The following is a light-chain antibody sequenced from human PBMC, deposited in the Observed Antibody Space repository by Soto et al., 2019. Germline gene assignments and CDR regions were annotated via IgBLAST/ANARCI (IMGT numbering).Light chain of an antibody. CDR2: LGT. V-gene: IGKV2-28*01. CDR3: MQGLQSPLT. J-gene: IGKJ4*01. Sequence: DIVMTQSPLYLPVTPGEPASISCRSSQSLLHRTGYNCLDWYLQRPGQSPQLLIYLGTNRAAGSPDRFSGSGSDTDFTLKISRVEAEDVGVYYFMQGLQSPLTFGGGTKVEIK. CDR1: QSLLHRTGYNC.